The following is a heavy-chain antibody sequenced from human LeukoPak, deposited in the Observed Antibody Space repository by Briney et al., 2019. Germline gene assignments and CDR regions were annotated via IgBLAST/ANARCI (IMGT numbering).Heavy chain of an antibody. Sequence: PGGSLRLSCAASGFTFSSYGINWVRQAPGKGLEWVSYISSSGSAIYYADSVKGRFTISRDNAKKSLYLQMNSLRAEDTAVYYCARVAGSYYYFDYWGQGTLVTVSS. CDR2: ISSSGSAI. CDR1: GFTFSSYG. CDR3: ARVAGSYYYFDY. D-gene: IGHD1-26*01. V-gene: IGHV3-48*03. J-gene: IGHJ4*02.